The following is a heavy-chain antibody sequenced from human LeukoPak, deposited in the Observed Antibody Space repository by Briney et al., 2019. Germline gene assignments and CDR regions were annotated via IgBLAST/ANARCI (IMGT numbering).Heavy chain of an antibody. CDR3: ARDSERIQLWLRERNWFDP. V-gene: IGHV4-4*07. J-gene: IGHJ5*02. CDR1: GGSFSGYY. CDR2: IYTSGST. Sequence: SETLSLTCAVYGGSFSGYYWSWIRQPPGKGLEWIGRIYTSGSTNYNPSLKSRVTMSVDTSKNQFSLKLSSVTAADTAVYYCARDSERIQLWLRERNWFDPWGQGTLVTVSS. D-gene: IGHD5-18*01.